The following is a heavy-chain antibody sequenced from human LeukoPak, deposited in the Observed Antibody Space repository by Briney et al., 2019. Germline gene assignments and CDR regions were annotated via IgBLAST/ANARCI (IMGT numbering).Heavy chain of an antibody. D-gene: IGHD6-13*01. CDR2: IYYSGST. CDR1: GGSISSSSYY. V-gene: IGHV4-39*07. J-gene: IGHJ4*02. CDR3: ARVVSHRIAAAGTRFDY. Sequence: SETLSLTCTVSGGSISSSSYYWGWIRQPPGKGLEWIGSIYYSGSTYYNPSLKSRVTISVDTSKNQFSLKLSSVTAADTAVYYCARVVSHRIAAAGTRFDYWGQGTLVTVPS.